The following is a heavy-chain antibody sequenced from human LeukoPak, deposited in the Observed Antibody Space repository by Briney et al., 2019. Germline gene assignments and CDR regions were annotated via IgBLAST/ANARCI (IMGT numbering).Heavy chain of an antibody. CDR3: ARDTNTVTGGWFDP. V-gene: IGHV1-69*04. CDR1: GGTFSSYA. J-gene: IGHJ5*02. Sequence: SVKVSFKASGGTFSSYAISWVRQAPGQGLEWMGRIIPILGIANYAQKFQGRVTITADKSTSTAYMELSSLRSEDTAVYYCARDTNTVTGGWFDPWGQGTLVTVSS. CDR2: IIPILGIA. D-gene: IGHD4-17*01.